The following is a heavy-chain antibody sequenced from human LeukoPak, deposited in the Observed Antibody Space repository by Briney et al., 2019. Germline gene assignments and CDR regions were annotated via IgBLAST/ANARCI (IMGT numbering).Heavy chain of an antibody. CDR3: ARGPSVGYSYGSFDY. D-gene: IGHD5-18*01. Sequence: VASVKVSCKASGGTFSSYAISWVRQAPGQGLEWMGGIIPIFGTANYAQKFQGRVTITADESTSTAYMELSSLRSEDTAVYYCARGPSVGYSYGSFDYWGQGTLVTVSS. CDR2: IIPIFGTA. V-gene: IGHV1-69*13. J-gene: IGHJ4*02. CDR1: GGTFSSYA.